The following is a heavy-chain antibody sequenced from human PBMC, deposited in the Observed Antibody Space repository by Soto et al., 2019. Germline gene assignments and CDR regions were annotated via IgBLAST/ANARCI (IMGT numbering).Heavy chain of an antibody. CDR1: GYTFTGYY. CDR3: ARVTRTGGPNDAFDI. D-gene: IGHD1-1*01. CDR2: INPNSGGT. J-gene: IGHJ3*02. Sequence: VSCKASGYTFTGYYMHWVRQAPGQGLEWMGWINPNSGGTNYAQKFQGWVTMTRDTSISTAYMELSRLRSDDTAVYYCARVTRTGGPNDAFDIWGQGTMVTVSS. V-gene: IGHV1-2*04.